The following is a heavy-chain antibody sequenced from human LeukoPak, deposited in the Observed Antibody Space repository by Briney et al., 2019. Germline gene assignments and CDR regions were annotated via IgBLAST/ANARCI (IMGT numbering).Heavy chain of an antibody. V-gene: IGHV7-4-1*01. CDR1: GYTFTSYA. Sequence: ASVKVSCKASGYTFTSYAMNWVRQAPGQGLEWMGWINTNTGNPTYAQGFTGRFVFSLDTSVSTAYLQIGSLKAEDTAVYYCARDGYCSGGSCYDGMDVWGQGTTVTVSS. D-gene: IGHD2-15*01. J-gene: IGHJ6*02. CDR3: ARDGYCSGGSCYDGMDV. CDR2: INTNTGNP.